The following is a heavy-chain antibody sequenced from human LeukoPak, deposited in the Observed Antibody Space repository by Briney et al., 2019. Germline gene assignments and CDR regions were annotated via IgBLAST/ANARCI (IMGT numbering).Heavy chain of an antibody. CDR3: ARAYSTGELLSYDP. J-gene: IGHJ5*02. CDR2: INPNSGGT. D-gene: IGHD1-26*01. V-gene: IGHV1-2*02. CDR1: GYTFTGYY. Sequence: ASVKVSCKASGYTFTGYYMHWVRQAPGQGLEWMGWINPNSGGTNYAQKFQGRVTMTRDTSISTAYMELSRLRSDDTAVYYCARAYSTGELLSYDPWAQGTLFTVSS.